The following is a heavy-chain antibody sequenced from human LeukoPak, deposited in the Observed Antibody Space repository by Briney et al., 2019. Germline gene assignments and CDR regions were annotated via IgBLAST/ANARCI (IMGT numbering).Heavy chain of an antibody. J-gene: IGHJ4*02. D-gene: IGHD6-13*01. V-gene: IGHV4-59*01. CDR3: AGGLHSSNWYFDY. CDR2: IYYSGST. CDR1: GGSLSNYY. Sequence: SETLSLTCTVSGGSLSNYYWSWIRQPPGKGLEWIGYIYYSGSTNYNPSLKSRVTISLDTSKNQFSLKVSSVTAADTAVYYCAGGLHSSNWYFDYWGQGTLVTVSS.